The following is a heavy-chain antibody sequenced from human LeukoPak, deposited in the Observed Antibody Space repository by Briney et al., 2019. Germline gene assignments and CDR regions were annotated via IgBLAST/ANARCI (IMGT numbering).Heavy chain of an antibody. CDR3: ARANDFWSGPTDY. Sequence: PSETLSLTCALYGGSFSGYYWSWIRPPPGKGLEWIGEINHSGSTKYNPSLKSRVTISVDTSKNQFSLKLSSVTAADTAVYYCARANDFWSGPTDYWGQGTLVTVSS. V-gene: IGHV4-34*01. J-gene: IGHJ4*02. D-gene: IGHD3-3*01. CDR2: INHSGST. CDR1: GGSFSGYY.